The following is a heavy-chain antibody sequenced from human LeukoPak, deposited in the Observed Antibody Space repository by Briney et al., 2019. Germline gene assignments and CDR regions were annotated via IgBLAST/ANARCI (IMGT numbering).Heavy chain of an antibody. J-gene: IGHJ4*02. Sequence: SVKVSCKASGGTFSSYAISWVRQAPGQGLEWMGRIIPILGIANYAQKFQGRVTITADKSTSTAYMELSSLRSEDTAGYYCARDPITMIVTQDWGQGTLVTVSS. D-gene: IGHD3-22*01. CDR2: IIPILGIA. CDR3: ARDPITMIVTQD. V-gene: IGHV1-69*04. CDR1: GGTFSSYA.